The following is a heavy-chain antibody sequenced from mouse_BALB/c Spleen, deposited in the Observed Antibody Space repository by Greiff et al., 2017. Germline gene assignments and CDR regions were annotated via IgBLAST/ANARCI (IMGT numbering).Heavy chain of an antibody. J-gene: IGHJ4*01. V-gene: IGHV1S135*01. CDR1: GYSFTSYY. Sequence: VQLQQSGPELMKPGASVKISCKASGYSFTSYYMHWVKQSHGKSLEWIGYIDPFNGGTSYNQKFKGKATLTVDKSSSTAYMHLSSLTSEDSAVYYCAKRGASGAMDYWGQGTSVTVSS. D-gene: IGHD3-1*01. CDR2: IDPFNGGT. CDR3: AKRGASGAMDY.